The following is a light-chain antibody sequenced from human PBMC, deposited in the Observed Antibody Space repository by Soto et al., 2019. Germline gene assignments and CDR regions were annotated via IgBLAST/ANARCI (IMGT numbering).Light chain of an antibody. Sequence: QSVLTQPPSASGSPGQSVTISCTGTSSDIGAYNYVSWYQQHPGKAPKLMIHEVSKRPSGVPDRFSGSKSRNTASLTVSGLQAEDEADYYCSSYAGSNDRWVFGGGTKLTVL. V-gene: IGLV2-8*01. CDR3: SSYAGSNDRWV. J-gene: IGLJ3*02. CDR1: SSDIGAYNY. CDR2: EVS.